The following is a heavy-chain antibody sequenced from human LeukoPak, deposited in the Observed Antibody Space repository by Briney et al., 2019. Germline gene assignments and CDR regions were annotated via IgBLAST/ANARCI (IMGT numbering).Heavy chain of an antibody. D-gene: IGHD3-10*02. J-gene: IGHJ4*02. CDR3: AAMFGVTSSPFDY. Sequence: PGGSLRLSCAASGFTFSSYSMNWVRQAPGKGLEWVSSISSSSSYIYCADSVKGRFTISGDNAKNSLYLQMNSLRAEDTAVYYCAAMFGVTSSPFDYWGQGTLVTVSS. CDR1: GFTFSSYS. CDR2: ISSSSSYI. V-gene: IGHV3-21*01.